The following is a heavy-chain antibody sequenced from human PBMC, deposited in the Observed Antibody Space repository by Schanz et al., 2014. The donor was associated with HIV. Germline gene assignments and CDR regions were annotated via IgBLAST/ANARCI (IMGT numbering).Heavy chain of an antibody. D-gene: IGHD4-17*01. CDR2: MTTNDRI. Sequence: EVQLVESGGGLVQPGRSLRLSCAASGFAVSSNFLNWVRQTPGKGLEWVSVMTTNDRIYYAESVKGRFTISRDNSRNTLYLQMNSLRAEDTAVYYCAKVTPLRCLDYWGQGTLVTVSS. V-gene: IGHV3-53*01. J-gene: IGHJ4*02. CDR1: GFAVSSNF. CDR3: AKVTPLRCLDY.